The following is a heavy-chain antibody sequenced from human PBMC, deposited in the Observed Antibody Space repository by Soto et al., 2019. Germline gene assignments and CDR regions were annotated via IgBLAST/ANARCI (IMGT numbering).Heavy chain of an antibody. J-gene: IGHJ6*02. Sequence: ASVKVSCKASGYTFTIYGISWVRQAPGQGLEWMGWISAYNGNTNYAQKLQGRVTMTTDTSTSTAYMELRSLSSDDTAVYYCARGITIFGVVTLDYYYYGMDVSGQGTTVTVSS. V-gene: IGHV1-18*04. CDR1: GYTFTIYG. CDR2: ISAYNGNT. D-gene: IGHD3-3*01. CDR3: ARGITIFGVVTLDYYYYGMDV.